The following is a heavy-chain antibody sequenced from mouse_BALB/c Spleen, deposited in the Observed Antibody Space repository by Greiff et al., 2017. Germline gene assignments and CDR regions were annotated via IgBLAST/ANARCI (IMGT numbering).Heavy chain of an antibody. J-gene: IGHJ4*01. CDR1: GFSLTSYG. V-gene: IGHV2-9*02. CDR2: IWAGGST. D-gene: IGHD1-2*01. Sequence: QVQLKESGPGLVAPSQSLSITCTVSGFSLTSYGVHWVRQPPGKGLEWLGVIWAGGSTNYNSALMSRLSISKDNSKSQVFLKMNSLQTDDTAMYYCARNHYGSYYAMDYWGQGTSVTVSS. CDR3: ARNHYGSYYAMDY.